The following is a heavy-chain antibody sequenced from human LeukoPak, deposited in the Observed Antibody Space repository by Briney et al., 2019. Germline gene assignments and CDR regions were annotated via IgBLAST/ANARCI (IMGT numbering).Heavy chain of an antibody. CDR2: FGLEDGET. Sequence: ASVKVSCTVSGYTLTELSMHWVRQAPGKGLEGMGGFGLEDGETIYAQKFQGRVTMTEDTSTDTAYMELSSLRSEDTAVYYCATDSPDLNQYYYYYGMDVWGQGTTVTVSS. CDR3: ATDSPDLNQYYYYYGMDV. D-gene: IGHD1-14*01. J-gene: IGHJ6*02. V-gene: IGHV1-24*01. CDR1: GYTLTELS.